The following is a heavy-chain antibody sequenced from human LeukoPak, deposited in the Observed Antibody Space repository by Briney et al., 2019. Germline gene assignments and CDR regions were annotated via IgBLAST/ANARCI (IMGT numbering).Heavy chain of an antibody. J-gene: IGHJ4*02. Sequence: SETLSLTCTVSGAAISSSNFYWDWIRQPPGKGLEGIGNIYYGETTSYNPSFKSRVTISVDTSKNQFSLKLNSVTAADTAMYFCVRHYVLHIVGPSWWGQGILVTVSS. CDR2: IYYGETT. V-gene: IGHV4-39*01. CDR3: VRHYVLHIVGPSW. CDR1: GAAISSSNFY. D-gene: IGHD2-21*01.